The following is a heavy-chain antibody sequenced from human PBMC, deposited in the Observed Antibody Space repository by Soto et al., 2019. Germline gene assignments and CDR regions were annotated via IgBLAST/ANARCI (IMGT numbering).Heavy chain of an antibody. CDR2: ISGTGSYT. V-gene: IGHV3-11*06. CDR3: ARAPTGRYDFWSGSNYYHYGMDV. CDR1: GFTFSDYY. J-gene: IGHJ6*02. D-gene: IGHD3-3*01. Sequence: GGSLRLSCVVSGFTFSDYYMSWIRQAPGKGLEWLSYISGTGSYTNYADSVKGRFTISRDNAKNSLYLQMNSLRAEDTAMYYCARAPTGRYDFWSGSNYYHYGMDVWGQGTTVTVSS.